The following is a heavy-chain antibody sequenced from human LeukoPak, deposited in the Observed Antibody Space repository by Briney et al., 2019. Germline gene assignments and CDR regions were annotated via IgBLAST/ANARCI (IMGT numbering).Heavy chain of an antibody. CDR3: ARGGTLPAAGRGWNFDY. CDR1: GGSFSGYY. CDR2: INHSGST. V-gene: IGHV4-34*01. D-gene: IGHD6-13*01. Sequence: MTSETLSLTCAVYGGSFSGYYWSWIRQPPGKGLEWIGEINHSGSTNYNPSLKSRVTISVDTSKNQFSLKLSSVTAADTAVYYCARGGTLPAAGRGWNFDYWGQGTLVTVSS. J-gene: IGHJ4*02.